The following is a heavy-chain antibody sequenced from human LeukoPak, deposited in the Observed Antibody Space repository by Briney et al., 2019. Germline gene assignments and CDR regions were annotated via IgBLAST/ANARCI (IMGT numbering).Heavy chain of an antibody. Sequence: TSETLSLTCTASGGSIRSQYWSWIRQPPGKELEWIGDIYYSGSTNYNPSLKSRVTISVDTSKNQFSLKLSSVTAADTAVYYCARYDSGSHFFDYWGQGTLVTVS. CDR3: ARYDSGSHFFDY. J-gene: IGHJ4*02. D-gene: IGHD1-26*01. CDR2: IYYSGST. CDR1: GGSIRSQY. V-gene: IGHV4-59*11.